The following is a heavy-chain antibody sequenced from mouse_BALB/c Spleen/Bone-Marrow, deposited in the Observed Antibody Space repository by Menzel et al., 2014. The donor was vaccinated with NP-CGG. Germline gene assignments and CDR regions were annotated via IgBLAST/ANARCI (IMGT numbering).Heavy chain of an antibody. CDR2: IDPANGNT. CDR1: GFNIKDTY. CDR3: ARWEYYAMDY. Sequence: VPLQQSGAELVKPGASVKLSCTASGFNIKDTYMHWVKQRPEQGLEWIGRIDPANGNTKYDPKFQGKATITAETTSNIAYLQLSSLTSEDTAVYYCARWEYYAMDYWGQGTSVTVSS. J-gene: IGHJ4*01. D-gene: IGHD4-1*01. V-gene: IGHV14-3*02.